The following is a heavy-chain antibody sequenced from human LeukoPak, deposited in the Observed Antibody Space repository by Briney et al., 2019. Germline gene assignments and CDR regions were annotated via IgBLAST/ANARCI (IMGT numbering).Heavy chain of an antibody. V-gene: IGHV3-74*01. Sequence: GGSLRLSCEASGFTFSSFWMHWVRQAPGKGLVWVSRVYTDGSITSYADYVKGRFTISRDNAKNTLHLQMNSLRAEDTAVYYCAREVAAALHYWGQGTLVAVSS. J-gene: IGHJ4*02. D-gene: IGHD6-13*01. CDR2: VYTDGSIT. CDR1: GFTFSSFW. CDR3: AREVAAALHY.